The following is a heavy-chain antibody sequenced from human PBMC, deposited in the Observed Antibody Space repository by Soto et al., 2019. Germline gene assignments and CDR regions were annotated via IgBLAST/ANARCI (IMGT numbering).Heavy chain of an antibody. V-gene: IGHV4-59*08. D-gene: IGHD1-1*01. Sequence: SSETLSLTCTVSGGSVSSYYWSWIRQPPGKGLEWIGYIYNSGRTNCNPSLKSRVTISVDTSKNQFSLKLSSVTAADTAVYYCARRYGYSFDYWGQGTLVTVSS. CDR3: ARRYGYSFDY. J-gene: IGHJ4*02. CDR1: GGSVSSYY. CDR2: IYNSGRT.